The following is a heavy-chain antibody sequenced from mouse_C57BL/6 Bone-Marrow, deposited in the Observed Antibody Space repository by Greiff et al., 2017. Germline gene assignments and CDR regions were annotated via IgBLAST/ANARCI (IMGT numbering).Heavy chain of an antibody. CDR1: GYTFTRYW. Sequence: VKLQESGAELAKPGASVKLSCKASGYTFTRYWMHWVKQRPGQGLEWIGYINPSSGYTKYNQKFKDKATLTADKSSSTPYMQVSRLTHEDSAGYFCAIEGYYGAFAYWGQGTTLTVSS. J-gene: IGHJ2*01. V-gene: IGHV1-7*01. CDR3: AIEGYYGAFAY. D-gene: IGHD1-1*01. CDR2: INPSSGYT.